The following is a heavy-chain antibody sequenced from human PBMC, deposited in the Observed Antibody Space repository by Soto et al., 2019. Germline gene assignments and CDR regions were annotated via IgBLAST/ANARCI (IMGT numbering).Heavy chain of an antibody. J-gene: IGHJ6*02. CDR2: IWYDGSNK. CDR1: GFTFSSYG. D-gene: IGHD2-15*01. CDR3: ARDQAYCSGGSCYPPIYGMDV. Sequence: GGSLRLSCAASGFTFSSYGMHWVRQAPGKGLEWVAVIWYDGSNKYYADSVKGRFTISRDNSKNTLYLQMNSLRAEDTAVYYCARDQAYCSGGSCYPPIYGMDVWGQGTTVTVS. V-gene: IGHV3-33*01.